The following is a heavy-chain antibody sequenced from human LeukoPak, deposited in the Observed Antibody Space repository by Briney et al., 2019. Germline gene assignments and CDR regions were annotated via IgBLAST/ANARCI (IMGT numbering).Heavy chain of an antibody. J-gene: IGHJ6*03. Sequence: PGGSLRLSCAASGFTFSDYYMSWIRQAPGKGLEWVSYISSSGSTIYYADSVKGRFTISRDNAKNSLYLQMNSLRAEDTAVYYCAREMYSSSWYYYYYMDVWGKGTTVTISS. D-gene: IGHD6-13*01. CDR3: AREMYSSSWYYYYYMDV. CDR2: ISSSGSTI. CDR1: GFTFSDYY. V-gene: IGHV3-11*04.